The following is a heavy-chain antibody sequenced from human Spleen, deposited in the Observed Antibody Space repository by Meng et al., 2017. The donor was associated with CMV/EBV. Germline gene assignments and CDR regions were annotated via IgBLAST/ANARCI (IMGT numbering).Heavy chain of an antibody. V-gene: IGHV1-8*01. CDR1: GYNFSSYD. CDR3: ARGPGFRNSDPFDS. D-gene: IGHD4-23*01. Sequence: ASGYNFSSYDINWVRQAPGQGLEWMGWMTPHNGHTGYAQNFQGRVTMTRDASIRTAYMELSSLSSEDTAVYYCARGPGFRNSDPFDSWGQGTLVTVSS. CDR2: MTPHNGHT. J-gene: IGHJ4*02.